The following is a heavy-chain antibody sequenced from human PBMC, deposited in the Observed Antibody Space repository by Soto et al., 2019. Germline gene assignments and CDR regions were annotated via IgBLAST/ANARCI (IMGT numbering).Heavy chain of an antibody. CDR3: ASRYCSGGSCYSGGMDV. CDR2: IIPIFGTA. J-gene: IGHJ6*02. CDR1: GGTLSSNA. V-gene: IGHV1-69*13. D-gene: IGHD2-15*01. Sequence: GTSAELTCKASGGTLSSNAISWVRQEHGQGLEWMGGIIPIFGTANYAQKFQGRVTITADESTSTAYMELSSLRSEDTAVYYCASRYCSGGSCYSGGMDVWGQGTTVTVSS.